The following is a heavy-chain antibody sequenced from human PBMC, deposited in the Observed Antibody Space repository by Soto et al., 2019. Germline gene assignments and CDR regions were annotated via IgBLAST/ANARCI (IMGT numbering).Heavy chain of an antibody. CDR1: GFTFSSYS. CDR2: ISSSSSTI. Sequence: PGGSLSLSCAASGFTFSSYSMNWVRQAPGKGLEWVSYISSSSSTIYYADSVKGRFTISRDNAKNSLYLQMNSLRDEDTAVYYCARDAPGSDGYNGNFDYWGQGTLVTVSS. D-gene: IGHD5-12*01. CDR3: ARDAPGSDGYNGNFDY. V-gene: IGHV3-48*02. J-gene: IGHJ4*02.